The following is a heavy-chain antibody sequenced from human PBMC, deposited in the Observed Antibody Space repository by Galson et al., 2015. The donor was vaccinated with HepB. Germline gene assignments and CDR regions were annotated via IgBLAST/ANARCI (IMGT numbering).Heavy chain of an antibody. D-gene: IGHD6-13*01. J-gene: IGHJ4*02. Sequence: SLRLSCAASGFTFDDYAMHWVRQAPGKGLEWVSGISWNSGSIGYADSVKGRFTISRDNAKNSLYLQMNSLRAEDTALYYCAKDMFGYSSSPSLDYWGQGTLVTVSS. V-gene: IGHV3-9*01. CDR2: ISWNSGSI. CDR3: AKDMFGYSSSPSLDY. CDR1: GFTFDDYA.